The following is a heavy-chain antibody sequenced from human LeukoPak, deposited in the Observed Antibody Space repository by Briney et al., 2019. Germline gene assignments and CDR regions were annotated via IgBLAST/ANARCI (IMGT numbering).Heavy chain of an antibody. D-gene: IGHD2-2*01. J-gene: IGHJ3*02. CDR3: ARDLGYCSSTSCPKVDAFDI. CDR1: GYTFTSYG. V-gene: IGHV1-18*01. Sequence: ASVKVSCKASGYTFTSYGISWVRQAPGQGLEWMGWISAYNGNTNYAQKLQGRVTMTTDASTSTAYMKLRSLRSDDTAVYYCARDLGYCSSTSCPKVDAFDIWGQGTMVTVSS. CDR2: ISAYNGNT.